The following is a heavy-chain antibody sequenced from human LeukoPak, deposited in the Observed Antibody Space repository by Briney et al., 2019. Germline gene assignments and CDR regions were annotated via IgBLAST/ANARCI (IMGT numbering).Heavy chain of an antibody. CDR2: IKQDGSEK. CDR1: GFTFSSYW. J-gene: IGHJ4*02. CDR3: AREHDIVVVPAAIRYFDY. Sequence: PGRSLRLFCAASGFTFSSYWMSWVRQAPGEGLEWVANIKQDGSEKYYVDSVKGRFTISRDNAKNSLYLQMNSLRAEDTAVYYCAREHDIVVVPAAIRYFDYWGQGTLVTVSS. V-gene: IGHV3-7*01. D-gene: IGHD2-2*02.